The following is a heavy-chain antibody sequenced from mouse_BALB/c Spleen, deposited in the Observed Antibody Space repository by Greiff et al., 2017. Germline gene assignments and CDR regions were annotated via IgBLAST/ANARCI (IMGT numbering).Heavy chain of an antibody. Sequence: EVQLQQSGPELVKPGASVKISCKASGYSFTGCFMNWVKQSHGKSLEWIGRINPYNGDTFYNQKFKGKATLTVDKSSSTAHMELLSLTSEDSAVYYCGRGGAPYYFDYWGQGTTLTVSS. V-gene: IGHV1-37*01. D-gene: IGHD3-1*01. J-gene: IGHJ2*01. CDR2: INPYNGDT. CDR1: GYSFTGCF. CDR3: GRGGAPYYFDY.